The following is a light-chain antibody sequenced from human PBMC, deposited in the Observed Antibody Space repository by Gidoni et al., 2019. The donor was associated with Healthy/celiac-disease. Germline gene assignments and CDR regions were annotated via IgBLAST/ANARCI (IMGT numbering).Light chain of an antibody. CDR1: SSDVGGYNY. CDR2: DVS. V-gene: IGLV2-14*01. Sequence: QPALTQPASVSGSPGQSITLSCTGTSSDVGGYNYVSWYQQHPGKAPKLMIYDVSNRPSGVSNRFSGSKSGNTASLTISGLQAEDEADYYCSSYTSSSTSFGGGTKLTVL. J-gene: IGLJ2*01. CDR3: SSYTSSSTS.